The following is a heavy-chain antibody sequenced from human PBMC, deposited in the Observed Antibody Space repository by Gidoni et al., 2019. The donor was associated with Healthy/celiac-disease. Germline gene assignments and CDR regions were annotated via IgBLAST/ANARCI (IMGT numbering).Heavy chain of an antibody. CDR2: ISYDGSNK. J-gene: IGHJ4*02. Sequence: QVQLVESGGGVVQPGRSLRLSCAASGFPFGSYGMHWVRQAPGKGLGWVAVISYDGSNKYYADSVKGRFTISRDNSKNTLYLQMNSLRAEDTAVYYCAKDQGNDYGDYFDYWGQGTLVTVSS. V-gene: IGHV3-30*18. D-gene: IGHD4-17*01. CDR3: AKDQGNDYGDYFDY. CDR1: GFPFGSYG.